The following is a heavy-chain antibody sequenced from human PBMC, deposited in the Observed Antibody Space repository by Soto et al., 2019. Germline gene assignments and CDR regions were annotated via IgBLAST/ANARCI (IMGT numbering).Heavy chain of an antibody. CDR3: ARMRGLGEISPYLDY. CDR1: GGSISDYQ. CDR2: SYYSGRT. V-gene: IGHV4-59*01. D-gene: IGHD3-16*01. Sequence: QVQLQESGPGLVKPSETLSLTCSISGGSISDYQWNWIRQPPGKGLEWVGYSYYSGRTNYNPSLTSRLTISLDTSTRQFSLRLRSVTAADTAVYYCARMRGLGEISPYLDYWGQGALVTVSS. J-gene: IGHJ4*02.